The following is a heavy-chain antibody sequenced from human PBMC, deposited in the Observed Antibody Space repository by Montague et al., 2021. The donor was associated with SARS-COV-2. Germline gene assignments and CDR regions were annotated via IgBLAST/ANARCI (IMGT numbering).Heavy chain of an antibody. CDR1: GGSFSGYY. V-gene: IGHV4-34*01. D-gene: IGHD3-3*01. J-gene: IGHJ5*02. CDR3: AMGRTDLGAYYDFWSGYYWSDQYWFDP. Sequence: SETLSLTCAVYGGSFSGYYWSWIRQPPGKGLEWIGEINHSGSTNYNPSLKSRVTISVDTSKNQFSLKLSSVTAADTAVYYCAMGRTDLGAYYDFWSGYYWSDQYWFDPWGQGTLVTVSS. CDR2: INHSGST.